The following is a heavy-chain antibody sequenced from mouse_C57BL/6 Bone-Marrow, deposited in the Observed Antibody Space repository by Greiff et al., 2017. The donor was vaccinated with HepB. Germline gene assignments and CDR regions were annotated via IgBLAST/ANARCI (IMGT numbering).Heavy chain of an antibody. CDR1: GFTFSDYG. D-gene: IGHD1-1*01. CDR2: ISSGSSTI. V-gene: IGHV5-17*01. Sequence: EVKLMESGGGLVKPGGSLKLSCAASGFTFSDYGKHWVRQAPEKGLEWVAYISSGSSTIYYADTVKGRFTISRDNAKNTLFLQMTSLRSEDTAMYYCALLLRYWGQGTLVTVSA. CDR3: ALLLRY. J-gene: IGHJ3*01.